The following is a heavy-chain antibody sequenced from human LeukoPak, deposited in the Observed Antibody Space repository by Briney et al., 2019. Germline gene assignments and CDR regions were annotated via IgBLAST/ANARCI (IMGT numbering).Heavy chain of an antibody. CDR3: ARGRSSSWYRWPPDV. D-gene: IGHD6-13*01. Sequence: SETLSLTCAVYGGSFSDCYWSWIRQSPGKGLEWIGEINHSGSTNYNPSLKSRVTISVDTSKNQFSLKLSSVTAADTAVYYCARGRSSSWYRWPPDVWGKGTTVTVSS. CDR1: GGSFSDCY. CDR2: INHSGST. J-gene: IGHJ6*04. V-gene: IGHV4-34*01.